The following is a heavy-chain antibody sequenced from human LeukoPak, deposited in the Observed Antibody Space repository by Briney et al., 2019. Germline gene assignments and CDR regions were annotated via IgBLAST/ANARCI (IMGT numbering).Heavy chain of an antibody. D-gene: IGHD2-2*02. CDR3: ARIGVDTPRNNWFDP. J-gene: IGHJ5*02. CDR1: GFTFSDYY. CDR2: ISGSSSYI. Sequence: PGGSLRLSCAASGFTFSDYYISWIRQAPGKGLEWVSYISGSSSYIGYADSVKGRFTISRDNAKNSLFLQMNTLRAEDTAVYYCARIGVDTPRNNWFDPWGQGTLVTVSS. V-gene: IGHV3-11*03.